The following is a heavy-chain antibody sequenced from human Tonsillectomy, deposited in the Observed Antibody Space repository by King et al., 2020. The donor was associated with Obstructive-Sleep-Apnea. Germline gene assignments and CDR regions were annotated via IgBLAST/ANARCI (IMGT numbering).Heavy chain of an antibody. Sequence: QLQESGPGLVKPSQTLSLTCTVSGGSISSGGYYWSWIRQHPGKGLEWIGYIYYSGSTYYNPSLKIRVTISVDTSKNQFSLKLSSVTAADTAVYYCARGCSSGFVDAFDIWGQGTMVTVSS. CDR3: ARGCSSGFVDAFDI. V-gene: IGHV4-31*03. CDR2: IYYSGST. D-gene: IGHD2-2*01. J-gene: IGHJ3*02. CDR1: GGSISSGGYY.